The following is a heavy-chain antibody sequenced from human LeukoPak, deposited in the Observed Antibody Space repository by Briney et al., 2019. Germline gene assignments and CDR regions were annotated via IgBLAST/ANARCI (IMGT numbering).Heavy chain of an antibody. J-gene: IGHJ5*02. CDR2: IHPSGGST. CDR3: AREWQLVHWFDP. Sequence: WASVKVSCKASGYTFTNYYMHWVRQAPGQGLEWMGLIHPSGGSTDYAQKFQGRVTMTGDTSTTTVYMELSSLRSEDTAVYYCAREWQLVHWFDPWGQGTLVTVSS. CDR1: GYTFTNYY. D-gene: IGHD6-6*01. V-gene: IGHV1-46*01.